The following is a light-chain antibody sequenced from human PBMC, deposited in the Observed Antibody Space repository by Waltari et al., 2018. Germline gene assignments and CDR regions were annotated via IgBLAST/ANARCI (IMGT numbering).Light chain of an antibody. J-gene: IGLJ2*01. CDR3: QTWDTDSYVI. Sequence: QLVLTQSPSASASLGASVKLTCTLSSGHSTYAIAWHQQQPEKGPRYLMKLNTDGSHNEGDGIPDRFSGSSSGAERYLTISSLQSEDEADYYCQTWDTDSYVIFGGGTK. CDR2: LNTDGSH. CDR1: SGHSTYA. V-gene: IGLV4-69*01.